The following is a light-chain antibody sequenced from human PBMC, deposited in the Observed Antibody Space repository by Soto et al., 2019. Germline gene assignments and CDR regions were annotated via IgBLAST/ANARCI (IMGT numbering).Light chain of an antibody. CDR2: DTP. CDR3: QQYDSSPRT. J-gene: IGKJ1*01. CDR1: QSLSSNF. Sequence: PGERATLSCTASQSLSSNFLAXYYXKXGXXXSXXXYDTPSRATGIPDRFSGSGYGTDFTLTISRLEPEDFAVYHCQQYDSSPRTFGQGTKVDIK. V-gene: IGKV3-20*01.